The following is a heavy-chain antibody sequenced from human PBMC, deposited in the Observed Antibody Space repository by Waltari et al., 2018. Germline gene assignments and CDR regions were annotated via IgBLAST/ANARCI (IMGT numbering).Heavy chain of an antibody. V-gene: IGHV3-30*02. Sequence: QVQLVESGGGGVQPGGSLSLSWPASGFTSGSYGMPWVRQAPGKGLEWVAFIRYDGSNKYYADSVKGRFTISRDNSKNTLYLQMNSLRAEDTAVYYCAKSGSGWFHFDYWGQGTLVTVSS. J-gene: IGHJ4*02. CDR2: IRYDGSNK. CDR3: AKSGSGWFHFDY. D-gene: IGHD6-19*01. CDR1: GFTSGSYG.